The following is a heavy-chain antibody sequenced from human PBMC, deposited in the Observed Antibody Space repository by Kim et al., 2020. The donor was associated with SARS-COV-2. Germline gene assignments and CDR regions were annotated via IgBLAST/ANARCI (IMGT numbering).Heavy chain of an antibody. CDR3: ARDRSPYWAVRGADAFDI. CDR2: IWYDGSNK. J-gene: IGHJ3*02. V-gene: IGHV3-33*01. D-gene: IGHD3-10*01. CDR1: GFTFSSYG. Sequence: GGSLRLSCAASGFTFSSYGMHWVRQAPGKGLEWVAVIWYDGSNKYYADSVKGRFTISRDNSKNTLYLQMNSLRAEDTAVYYCARDRSPYWAVRGADAFDIWGQGTMVTVSS.